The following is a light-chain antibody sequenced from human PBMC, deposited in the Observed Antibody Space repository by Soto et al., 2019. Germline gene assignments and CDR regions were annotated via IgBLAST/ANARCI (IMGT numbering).Light chain of an antibody. CDR3: SSYTSSSSLEVV. J-gene: IGLJ2*01. CDR2: EVN. Sequence: QSALTQPASVSGSPGQSITISCTGTSSDIGDYDSVSWYQQYPGKAPKLIIYEVNNRPSGVSNRFSGSKSGNTASLTISGLQAEDEANYYCSSYTSSSSLEVVFGGGTQLTVL. V-gene: IGLV2-14*01. CDR1: SSDIGDYDS.